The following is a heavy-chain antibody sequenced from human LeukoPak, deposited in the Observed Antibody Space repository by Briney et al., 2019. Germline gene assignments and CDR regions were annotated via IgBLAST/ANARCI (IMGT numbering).Heavy chain of an antibody. D-gene: IGHD3-10*01. J-gene: IGHJ3*02. CDR3: ARVLRGNAFDI. Sequence: PSETLSLTCTVSGGSISSYYWSWIRQPPGKGLEWIGYIYYSGSTNYNPSLKSRVTISVDTSKNQFSLKLCSVTAADTAVYYCARVLRGNAFDIWGQGTMVTVSS. CDR1: GGSISSYY. V-gene: IGHV4-59*01. CDR2: IYYSGST.